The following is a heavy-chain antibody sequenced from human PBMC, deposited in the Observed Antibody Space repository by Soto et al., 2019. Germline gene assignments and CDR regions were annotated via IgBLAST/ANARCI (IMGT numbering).Heavy chain of an antibody. D-gene: IGHD2-2*01. CDR3: ARDSRDIVVVPAASVDTFEYFQH. CDR2: IKQDGSEK. CDR1: GFTFSSYW. V-gene: IGHV3-7*01. Sequence: EVQLVESGGGLVQPGGSLRLSCAASGFTFSSYWMSWVRQAPGKGLEWVANIKQDGSEKYYVDSVKGRFTISRDHAKNSLYLQMKSLRAEDTAVYYCARDSRDIVVVPAASVDTFEYFQHWGQGTLVTVSS. J-gene: IGHJ1*01.